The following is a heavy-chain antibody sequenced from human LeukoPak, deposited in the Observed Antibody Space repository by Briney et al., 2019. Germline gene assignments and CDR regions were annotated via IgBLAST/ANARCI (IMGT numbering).Heavy chain of an antibody. Sequence: SVKVSCKASGGTFSSYAISWVRQAPGQGLEWMGGIIPIFGTANYAQKFQGRVTITADEFTSTAYMELSSLRSEDTAVYYCASLSSRDSSGYYYRTFDYWGQGTLVTVSS. D-gene: IGHD3-22*01. J-gene: IGHJ4*02. V-gene: IGHV1-69*13. CDR1: GGTFSSYA. CDR2: IIPIFGTA. CDR3: ASLSSRDSSGYYYRTFDY.